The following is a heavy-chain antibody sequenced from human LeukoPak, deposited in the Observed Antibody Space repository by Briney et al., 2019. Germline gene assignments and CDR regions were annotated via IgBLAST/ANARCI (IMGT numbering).Heavy chain of an antibody. CDR2: ISAYNGNT. V-gene: IGHV1-18*01. CDR1: GYTFTSNG. J-gene: IGHJ4*02. Sequence: ASVKVSCKASGYTFTSNGISWVRQAPGQGLEWMGWISAYNGNTNYAQKFQGRVTMTTDTSTSTAYMELRSLRSDDTAVYYCARISGVLVSDDYWGQGTLVTVSS. CDR3: ARISGVLVSDDY. D-gene: IGHD5-12*01.